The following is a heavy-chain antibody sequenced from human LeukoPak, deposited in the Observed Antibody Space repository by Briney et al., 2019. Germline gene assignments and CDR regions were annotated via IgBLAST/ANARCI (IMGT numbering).Heavy chain of an antibody. J-gene: IGHJ5*02. Sequence: PGGSLRLSCAASGFTFSSFAMSWVRQAPGKGLEWVSAISGTGDSTFYADSVKGRFTISRDNSKYTLFLQMNSLRAEDTALYFCVKGDYDVLTGWNNWFDPWGQGTLVTVSS. CDR1: GFTFSSFA. V-gene: IGHV3-23*01. D-gene: IGHD3-9*01. CDR3: VKGDYDVLTGWNNWFDP. CDR2: ISGTGDST.